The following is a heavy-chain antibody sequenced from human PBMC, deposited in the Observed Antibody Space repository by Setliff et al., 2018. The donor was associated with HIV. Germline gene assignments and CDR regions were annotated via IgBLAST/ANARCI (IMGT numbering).Heavy chain of an antibody. V-gene: IGHV4-39*01. J-gene: IGHJ4*02. CDR1: GGSINNISYY. CDR2: IFHSGST. CDR3: ASGGVWFGELYFDY. Sequence: PSETLSLTCTVSGGSINNISYYWGWIRQPPRKGLEWIGHIFHSGSTYYNPSLKSRVTISVDTSRNQFSLNLNSATAADTAVYYCASGGVWFGELYFDYWGQGTLVTVSS. D-gene: IGHD3-10*01.